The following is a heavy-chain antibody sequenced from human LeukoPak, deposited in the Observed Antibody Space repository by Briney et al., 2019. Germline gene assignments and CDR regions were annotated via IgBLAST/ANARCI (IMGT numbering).Heavy chain of an antibody. Sequence: SETLSLTCTVSGGSISSSSYYWGWIRQPPGKGLEWIGSIYYSGSTYYNPSLKSRVTISVDTSKNQFSLKLSSVTAADTAVYYCASVERYYYDSSGYTYYYYGMDVWGQGTTVTVSS. V-gene: IGHV4-39*01. J-gene: IGHJ6*02. CDR1: GGSISSSSYY. CDR3: ASVERYYYDSSGYTYYYYGMDV. D-gene: IGHD3-22*01. CDR2: IYYSGST.